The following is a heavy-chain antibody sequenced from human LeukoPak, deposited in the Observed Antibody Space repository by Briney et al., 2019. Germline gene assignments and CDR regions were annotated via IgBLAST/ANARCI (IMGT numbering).Heavy chain of an antibody. CDR2: INAGNGNT. D-gene: IGHD3-9*01. Sequence: GASVKVSCKASGYTFTSYAMHWVRQAPGQRLEWMGWINAGNGNTKYSQKFQGRVTITRDTSASTAYMELSSLRSEDTAVYYCARLSHYDILTGSGGGFDPWGQGTLVTVSS. J-gene: IGHJ5*02. CDR1: GYTFTSYA. V-gene: IGHV1-3*01. CDR3: ARLSHYDILTGSGGGFDP.